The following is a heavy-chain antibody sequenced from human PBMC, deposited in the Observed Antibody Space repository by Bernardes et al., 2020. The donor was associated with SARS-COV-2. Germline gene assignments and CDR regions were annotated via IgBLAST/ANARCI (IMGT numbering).Heavy chain of an antibody. D-gene: IGHD3-16*02. CDR1: GFTLSSYD. Sequence: GFLTPSSAVSGFTLSSYDMHWVRPATGKGLEWVSAIGTAGDPYYPGSVKGRFTISRENAKNSLYLQMNSLRAGDTAVYYCARASLRGLMDVWGQGTTVTVSS. CDR2: IGTAGDP. J-gene: IGHJ6*02. CDR3: ARASLRGLMDV. V-gene: IGHV3-13*05.